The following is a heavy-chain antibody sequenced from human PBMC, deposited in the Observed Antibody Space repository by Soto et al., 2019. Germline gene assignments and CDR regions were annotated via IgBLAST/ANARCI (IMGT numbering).Heavy chain of an antibody. CDR1: GFTLSNHA. V-gene: IGHV3-23*01. D-gene: IGHD3-16*01. CDR3: AKSRAYGGATDFDL. J-gene: IGHJ4*02. Sequence: EVQLLESGGGLVQPGGSLRLSCAGSGFTLSNHAMSWVRQSPGRGLEWLSSLSGSGGTTYYAPSVRGRFAISRDTSTNTLFMQMNDLRADETATYFCAKSRAYGGATDFDLWGQGTLVTVSS. CDR2: LSGSGGTT.